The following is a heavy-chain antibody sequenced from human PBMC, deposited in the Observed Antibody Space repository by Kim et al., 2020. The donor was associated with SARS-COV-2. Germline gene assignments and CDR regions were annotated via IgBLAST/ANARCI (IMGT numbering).Heavy chain of an antibody. CDR2: ISSSGDVT. J-gene: IGHJ4*02. CDR3: AREPDGRGWYYFDC. Sequence: GGSLRLSCAASKFPFSSYDMNWVRQAPGKGLEWISYISSSGDVTYYADSVKGRLTISRDNAKNSLYLQMSTLRAEDTAVYYCAREPDGRGWYYFDCWGQGTLVTVSS. CDR1: KFPFSSYD. V-gene: IGHV3-48*03. D-gene: IGHD6-19*01.